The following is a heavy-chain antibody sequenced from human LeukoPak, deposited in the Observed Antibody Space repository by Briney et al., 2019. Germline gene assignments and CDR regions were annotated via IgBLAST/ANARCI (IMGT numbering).Heavy chain of an antibody. CDR3: ARAKYGDYIYYFDY. CDR1: GYTFTGYY. Sequence: ASVKVSCKASGYTFTGYYMHWMRQAPGQGLEWMGWINPNSGGTNYAQKFQGWVTMTRDTSISTAYMELSRLRSDDTAVYYCARAKYGDYIYYFDYWGQGTLVTVSS. V-gene: IGHV1-2*04. D-gene: IGHD4-17*01. CDR2: INPNSGGT. J-gene: IGHJ4*02.